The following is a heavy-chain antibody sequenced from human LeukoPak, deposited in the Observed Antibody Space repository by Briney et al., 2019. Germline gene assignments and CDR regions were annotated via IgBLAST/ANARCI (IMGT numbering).Heavy chain of an antibody. CDR1: GFTFSSYA. CDR2: ISYDGSNK. J-gene: IGHJ6*03. Sequence: GGSQRLSCAASGFTFSSYAMHWVRQAPGKGLEWVAVISYDGSNKYYADSVKGRFTISRDNSKNTLYLQMNSLRAEDTAVYYCARESISSSYYYYYMDVWGKGTTVTVSS. CDR3: ARESISSSYYYYYMDV. D-gene: IGHD6-6*01. V-gene: IGHV3-30*04.